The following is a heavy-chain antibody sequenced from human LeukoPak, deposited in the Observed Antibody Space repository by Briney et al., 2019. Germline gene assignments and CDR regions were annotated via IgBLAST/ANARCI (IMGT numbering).Heavy chain of an antibody. CDR3: AKDSVRKSIVGPTTRGVNDY. Sequence: GGSLRLSCAASGFTFSSYWMSWVRQAPGKGLEWVANIKQDGSEKYYVDSVKGRFTISRDNAKNSLYLQMNSLRPEDTAVYYCAKDSVRKSIVGPTTRGVNDYWGQGTLVAVSS. J-gene: IGHJ4*02. D-gene: IGHD1-26*01. V-gene: IGHV3-7*01. CDR1: GFTFSSYW. CDR2: IKQDGSEK.